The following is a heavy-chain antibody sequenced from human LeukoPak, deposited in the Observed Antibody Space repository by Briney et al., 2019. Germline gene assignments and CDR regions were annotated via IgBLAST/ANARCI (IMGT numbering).Heavy chain of an antibody. D-gene: IGHD5-24*01. J-gene: IGHJ4*02. V-gene: IGHV3-23*01. CDR1: GFTFSTYA. CDR2: ISGGGDST. CDR3: AQLREAYNLRSLDY. Sequence: GGSLRLSCAASGFTFSTYAMSWVRQAPGKGLEWVSAISGGGDSTYYADSVKGRFTISRDNFKNTLYLQMNSLRAEDTAVYYCAQLREAYNLRSLDYWGQGTLVTVSS.